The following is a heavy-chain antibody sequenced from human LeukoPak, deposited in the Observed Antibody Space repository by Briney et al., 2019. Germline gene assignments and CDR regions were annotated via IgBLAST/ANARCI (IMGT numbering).Heavy chain of an antibody. D-gene: IGHD1-1*01. CDR3: ARDSGTGEVDY. V-gene: IGHV1-18*01. Sequence: GASVKVSCKVSGYSLTDLSLHWVRQAPGKGLEWMGWISAYNGNTNYAQKLQGRVTMTTDTSTSTAYMELRSLRSDDTAVYYCARDSGTGEVDYWGQGTLVTVSS. CDR2: ISAYNGNT. J-gene: IGHJ4*02. CDR1: GYSLTDLS.